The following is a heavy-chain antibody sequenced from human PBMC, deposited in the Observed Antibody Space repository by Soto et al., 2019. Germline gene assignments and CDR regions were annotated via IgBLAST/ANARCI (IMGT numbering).Heavy chain of an antibody. CDR3: ARSPEATVTAFDY. CDR2: IYYSGST. CDR1: GGSISSGGYY. Sequence: QVQLQESGPGLVKPSQTLSLTCTVSGGSISSGGYYWSWIRQHPGKGLEWIGYIYYSGSTYYNPSHKSPVTISVDTSKHQSSLKLSSVTAADTAVYYCARSPEATVTAFDYWGQGTLVTVSS. J-gene: IGHJ4*02. D-gene: IGHD4-17*01. V-gene: IGHV4-31*01.